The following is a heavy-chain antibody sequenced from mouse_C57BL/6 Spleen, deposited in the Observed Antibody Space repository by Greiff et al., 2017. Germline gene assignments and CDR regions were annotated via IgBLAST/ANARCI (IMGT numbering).Heavy chain of an antibody. V-gene: IGHV1-9*01. J-gene: IGHJ4*01. CDR3: ARSWYYGSSENYAMDY. CDR2: ILPGSGST. D-gene: IGHD1-1*01. Sequence: VQLQQSGAELMKPGASVKLSCKATGYTFTGYWIEWVKQRPGHGLEWIGEILPGSGSTNYNAKFKGKATFTADTSSNTAYMQLSSLTTEYSAIYYCARSWYYGSSENYAMDYWGQGTSVTVSS. CDR1: GYTFTGYW.